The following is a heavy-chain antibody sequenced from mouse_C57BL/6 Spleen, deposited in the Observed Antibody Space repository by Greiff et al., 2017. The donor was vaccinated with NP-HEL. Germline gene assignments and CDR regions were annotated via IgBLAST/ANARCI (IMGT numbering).Heavy chain of an antibody. D-gene: IGHD1-1*01. J-gene: IGHJ4*01. CDR3: ARSITTVVDYYAMDY. CDR1: GFTFSDYG. V-gene: IGHV5-17*01. Sequence: EVMLVESGGGLVKPGGSLKLSCAASGFTFSDYGMHWVRQAPEKGLEWVAYISSGSSTIYYADTVKGRFTISRDNAKNTLFLQMTSLRSEDTAMYYCARSITTVVDYYAMDYWGQGTSVTVSS. CDR2: ISSGSSTI.